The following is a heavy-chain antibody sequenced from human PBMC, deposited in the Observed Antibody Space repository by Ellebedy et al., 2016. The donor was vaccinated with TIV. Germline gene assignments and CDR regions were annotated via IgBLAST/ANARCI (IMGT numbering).Heavy chain of an antibody. V-gene: IGHV4-30-4*01. CDR2: IYYSGST. D-gene: IGHD3-10*01. CDR1: GGSISSGDYY. Sequence: SETLSLTXTVSGGSISSGDYYWSWIRQPPGKGLEWIGYIYYSGSTYYNPSLKSRVTISVDTSKNQFSLKLSSVTAADTAVYYCASWRPPRAGWFGELPEGVGFDYWGQGTLVTVSS. J-gene: IGHJ4*02. CDR3: ASWRPPRAGWFGELPEGVGFDY.